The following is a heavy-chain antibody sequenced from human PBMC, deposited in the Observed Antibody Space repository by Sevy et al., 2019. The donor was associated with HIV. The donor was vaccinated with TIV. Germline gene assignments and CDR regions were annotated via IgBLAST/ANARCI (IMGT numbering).Heavy chain of an antibody. J-gene: IGHJ6*02. V-gene: IGHV3-9*01. Sequence: GGSLRLSCAASGFTFDDYAMHWVRQAPGKGLEWVSSISWDSGSIDYADSVKGRFTISRANAKGSLYLQMNSLRADDTALYYCAKAQLRFLEYLMDIWGQGTTVTVSS. CDR2: ISWDSGSI. CDR1: GFTFDDYA. CDR3: AKAQLRFLEYLMDI. D-gene: IGHD3-3*01.